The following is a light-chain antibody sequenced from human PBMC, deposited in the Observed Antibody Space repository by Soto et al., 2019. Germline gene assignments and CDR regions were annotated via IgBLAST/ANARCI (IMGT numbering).Light chain of an antibody. CDR3: AGWDDSLSGFYV. CDR1: SSDIGTNY. J-gene: IGLJ1*01. V-gene: IGLV1-47*01. Sequence: QSVLTQPPSVSGTPGPWITISCSGSSSDIGTNYVYWYQQLPGAAPKLLIYRNNQRPSGVPDRFSGSKSGTSASLAISGLRSEDEAEYHCAGWDDSLSGFYVFGTGTKVTVL. CDR2: RNN.